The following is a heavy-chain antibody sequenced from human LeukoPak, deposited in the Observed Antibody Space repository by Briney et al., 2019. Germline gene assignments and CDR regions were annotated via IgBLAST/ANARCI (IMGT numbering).Heavy chain of an antibody. V-gene: IGHV3-30*18. Sequence: GRSLRLSCAASGFTFSSYGMHWGRQAPGKGLEWVAVISYDGSNKYYADSVKGRFTISRDNSKNTLYLQMNSLRAEDTAVYYCAKAVDSGYDVFLTDYFDYWGQGTLVTVSS. D-gene: IGHD5-12*01. CDR2: ISYDGSNK. CDR3: AKAVDSGYDVFLTDYFDY. CDR1: GFTFSSYG. J-gene: IGHJ4*02.